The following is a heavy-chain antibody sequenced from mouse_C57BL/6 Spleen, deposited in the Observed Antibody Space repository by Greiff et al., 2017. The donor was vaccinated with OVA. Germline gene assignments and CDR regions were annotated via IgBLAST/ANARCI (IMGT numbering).Heavy chain of an antibody. Sequence: QVQLQQPGAELVKPGASVKMSCKASGYTFTSYWITWVKQRPGQGLEWIGDIYPGSGSTNYHEKFKSKATLTVDTSSSTAYMQRSSLASEYSAVYYCALYYDYDDEGFAYWGQGTLVTVSA. CDR1: GYTFTSYW. D-gene: IGHD2-4*01. CDR3: ALYYDYDDEGFAY. J-gene: IGHJ3*01. CDR2: IYPGSGST. V-gene: IGHV1-55*01.